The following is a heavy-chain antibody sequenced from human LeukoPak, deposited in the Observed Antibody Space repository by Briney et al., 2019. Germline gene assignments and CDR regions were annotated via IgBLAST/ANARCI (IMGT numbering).Heavy chain of an antibody. D-gene: IGHD6-19*01. Sequence: PGGSLRLSCAASGFTFSGSAMPWVRQASGKGLDWVGRIRSKANNYATAYAASVNGRFTISRDDSKNTAYLQTNSLKTEDTAVYYCIRQIGDSRGGWFDPWGQGTLVTVSS. J-gene: IGHJ5*02. CDR3: IRQIGDSRGGWFDP. CDR1: GFTFSGSA. CDR2: IRSKANNYAT. V-gene: IGHV3-73*01.